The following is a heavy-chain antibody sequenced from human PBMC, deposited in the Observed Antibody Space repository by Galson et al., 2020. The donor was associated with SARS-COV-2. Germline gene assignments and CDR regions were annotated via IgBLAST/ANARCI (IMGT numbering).Heavy chain of an antibody. CDR1: GFTFSSYE. CDR3: AREAIAVAGTVCDAFDI. J-gene: IGHJ3*02. CDR2: ISSSGSTI. V-gene: IGHV3-48*03. D-gene: IGHD6-19*01. Sequence: PGGSLRLSCAASGFTFSSYEMNWVRQAPGKGLEWVSYISSSGSTIYYADSVKGRFTISRDNAKNSLYLQMNSLRAEDTAVYYCAREAIAVAGTVCDAFDIWGQGTMVTVSS.